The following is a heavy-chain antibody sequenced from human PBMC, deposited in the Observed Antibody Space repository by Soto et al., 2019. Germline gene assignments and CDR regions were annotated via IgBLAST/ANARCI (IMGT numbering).Heavy chain of an antibody. CDR3: AMSVRTLSWFDP. Sequence: EVQLLESGGDLVQRGGSLRLSCAASGFPFSAYAMNWVRQAPGKGLELVSGIGGSVASLYYAASVKGRVTISRDTPPNTVYLKMTTLRADDTAVYYCAMSVRTLSWFDPWGQGTQVAVSS. CDR2: IGGSVASL. CDR1: GFPFSAYA. J-gene: IGHJ5*02. V-gene: IGHV3-23*01. D-gene: IGHD2-2*01.